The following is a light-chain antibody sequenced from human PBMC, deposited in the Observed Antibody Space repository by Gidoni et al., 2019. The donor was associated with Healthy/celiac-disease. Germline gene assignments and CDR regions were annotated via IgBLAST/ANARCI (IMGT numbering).Light chain of an antibody. Sequence: DIHMTQSPSSLSASVGDRVTIPCRASQGISNYLAWYQQKPGKVPKLLIYAASTLQSGVPSRFSGSGSGTDFTLTISSLQPEDVATYYCQKYNSAPRTFGQGTKVEIK. J-gene: IGKJ1*01. CDR2: AAS. V-gene: IGKV1-27*01. CDR1: QGISNY. CDR3: QKYNSAPRT.